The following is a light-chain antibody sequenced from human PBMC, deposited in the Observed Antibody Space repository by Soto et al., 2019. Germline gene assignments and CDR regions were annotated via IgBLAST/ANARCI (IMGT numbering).Light chain of an antibody. V-gene: IGKV3-15*01. CDR3: QQYLNWPWT. CDR1: QSVSSY. CDR2: GAS. J-gene: IGKJ1*01. Sequence: EIVMTQSPATLSVSPGEGVTLSCKASQSVSSYVAWYQQKPGQAPRLLINGASTRATGFPARFSGSGSGKEFTLTISSLQSEDFAVYYCQQYLNWPWTFGQGTKVEIK.